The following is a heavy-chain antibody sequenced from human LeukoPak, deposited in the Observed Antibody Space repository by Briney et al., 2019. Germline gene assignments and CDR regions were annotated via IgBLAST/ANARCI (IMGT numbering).Heavy chain of an antibody. CDR3: AKGTYGSGTYGADDY. CDR2: ISGVGGRT. J-gene: IGHJ4*02. Sequence: GGSLRLSCAASGFTFSSYAMSWVRQAPGKGLEWVSTISGVGGRTYYADSVKGRFTISRDNSKNTLYLQMNSLRAEDTAVYYCAKGTYGSGTYGADDYWGQGTLVTVSS. CDR1: GFTFSSYA. V-gene: IGHV3-23*01. D-gene: IGHD3-10*01.